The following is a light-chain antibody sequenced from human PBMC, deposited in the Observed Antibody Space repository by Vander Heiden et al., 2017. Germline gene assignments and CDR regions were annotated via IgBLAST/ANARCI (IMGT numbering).Light chain of an antibody. CDR3: QQYNNWWT. CDR1: QSVSSN. V-gene: IGKV3-15*01. Sequence: EIVMTQSPATLSVSPGERATLSCRASQSVSSNLAWYQQKPGQAPRLLIYGASTRATGIPARFSGSGSGTAFTLTISSLQSVDFAVYYCQQYNNWWTFGQGTKVEIK. J-gene: IGKJ1*01. CDR2: GAS.